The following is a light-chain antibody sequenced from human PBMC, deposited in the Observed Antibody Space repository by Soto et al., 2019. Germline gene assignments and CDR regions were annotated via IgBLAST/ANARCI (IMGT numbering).Light chain of an antibody. CDR1: RSGIGSYNY. V-gene: IGLV2-14*01. CDR3: ISYTGRSTSYV. CDR2: GVS. Sequence: QSALTQPASVSGSPGQSITISCSGTRSGIGSYNYVAWYQQFPGKTPKILIYGVSNRPSGVSSRFSGSKSGNTASLTISGLQAEDEADYYCISYTGRSTSYVFGSGNKVT. J-gene: IGLJ1*01.